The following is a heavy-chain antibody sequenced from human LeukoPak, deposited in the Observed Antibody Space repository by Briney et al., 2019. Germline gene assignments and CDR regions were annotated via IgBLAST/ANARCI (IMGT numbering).Heavy chain of an antibody. J-gene: IGHJ5*02. CDR1: GFTFSSDS. D-gene: IGHD7-27*01. CDR2: ISSNSRYI. CDR3: ARPLTGDLVWFDP. V-gene: IGHV3-21*01. Sequence: GGSLRLSCAASGFTFSSDSMNWVRQAPGKGLEWVSSISSNSRYIYYADSVKGRFTASRDNAKNSLYLQMNSLRAEDTAVYYCARPLTGDLVWFDPWGRGTLVTVSS.